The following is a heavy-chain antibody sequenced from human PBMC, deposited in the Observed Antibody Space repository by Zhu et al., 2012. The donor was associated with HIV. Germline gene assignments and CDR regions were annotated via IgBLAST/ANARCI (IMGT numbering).Heavy chain of an antibody. D-gene: IGHD6-13*01. V-gene: IGHV4-59*01. CDR3: ARLDIAAAAGYYFDY. Sequence: QVQLQESGPGLVKPSETLSLPCTVSGGSISSYYWSWIRQPPGKGLEWIGYIYYSGSTNYNPSLKSRVTISVDTSKNQFSLKLSSVTAADTAVYYCARLDIAAAAGYYFDYVGPGNPGHRLL. J-gene: IGHJ4*02. CDR1: GGSISSYY. CDR2: IYYSGST.